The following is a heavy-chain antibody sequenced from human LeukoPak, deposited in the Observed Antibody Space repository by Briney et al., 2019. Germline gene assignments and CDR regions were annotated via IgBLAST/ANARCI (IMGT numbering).Heavy chain of an antibody. J-gene: IGHJ4*02. CDR1: GGSFSGYY. CDR3: ARDPGYYDSSGLIDY. CDR2: INHSGST. V-gene: IGHV4-34*01. Sequence: SETLSLTCAVYGGSFSGYYWSWIRHPPGKGLEWIWEINHSGSTNYNPSLKSRVTISVDTSKNQFSLKLSSVTAADTAVYYCARDPGYYDSSGLIDYWGQGTLVTVSS. D-gene: IGHD3-22*01.